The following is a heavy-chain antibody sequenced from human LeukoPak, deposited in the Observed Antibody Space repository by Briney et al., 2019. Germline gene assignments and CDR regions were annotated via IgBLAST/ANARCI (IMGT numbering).Heavy chain of an antibody. CDR1: GFTFSSYD. V-gene: IGHV3-13*01. CDR2: IGTAGDT. D-gene: IGHD1-1*01. J-gene: IGHJ3*02. CDR3: ARGTGTTYDDAFDI. Sequence: GGSLRLSCAASGFTFSSYDMHWVRQATGKGLEWVSAIGTAGDTYYPGSVKGRFTTSRENAKNSLYLQMNSLRAGDTAVYYCARGTGTTYDDAFDIWGQGTMVTVSS.